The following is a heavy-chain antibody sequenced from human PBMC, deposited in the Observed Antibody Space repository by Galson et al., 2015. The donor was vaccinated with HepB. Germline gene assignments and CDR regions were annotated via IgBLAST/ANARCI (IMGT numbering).Heavy chain of an antibody. CDR2: ISYDGSNK. CDR1: GFTFSSYA. V-gene: IGHV3-30-3*01. J-gene: IGHJ6*02. Sequence: SLRLSCAASGFTFSSYAMHWVRQAPGKGLEWAAVISYDGSNKYYADSVKGRFTISRDNSKNTLHLQMNSLRAEDTAVYYCARDDSSWFDDYYYYGMDVWGQGTTVTVSS. D-gene: IGHD6-13*01. CDR3: ARDDSSWFDDYYYYGMDV.